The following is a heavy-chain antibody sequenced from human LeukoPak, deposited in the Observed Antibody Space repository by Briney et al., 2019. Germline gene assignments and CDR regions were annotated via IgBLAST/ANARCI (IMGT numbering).Heavy chain of an antibody. J-gene: IGHJ1*01. V-gene: IGHV3-23*01. Sequence: GGSLRLSCAASGFTFSSYAMSWVRQAPGKGLEWVSAISGSGGSTYYADSVKGRFTISRDNSKNTLYLQMNSLRAEDTAVSYCARDNCGGDCYSSYGQYFQHWGQGTLVTVSS. CDR1: GFTFSSYA. CDR2: ISGSGGST. CDR3: ARDNCGGDCYSSYGQYFQH. D-gene: IGHD2-21*02.